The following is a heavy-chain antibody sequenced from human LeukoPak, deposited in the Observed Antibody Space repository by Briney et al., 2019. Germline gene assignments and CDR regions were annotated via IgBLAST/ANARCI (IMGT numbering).Heavy chain of an antibody. CDR1: GYTFTSYG. CDR2: ISACNGNT. V-gene: IGHV1-18*01. CDR3: AREGPGIAGAGDNFDY. Sequence: ASVKVSCKASGYTFTSYGISWVRQAPGQGLEWMGWISACNGNTNYAQKLQGRVTMTTDTSTSTAYMELRSLRSDDTAVYYCAREGPGIAGAGDNFDYWGQGPRVPVSS. D-gene: IGHD6-19*01. J-gene: IGHJ4*02.